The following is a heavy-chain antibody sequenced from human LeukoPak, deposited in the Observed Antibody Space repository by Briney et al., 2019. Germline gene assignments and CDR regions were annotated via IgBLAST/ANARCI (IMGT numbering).Heavy chain of an antibody. CDR2: IWYDGSNK. Sequence: GGSLRLSCAASGFTFSSYGMHWVRQALGKGLEWVAVIWYDGSNKYYADSVKGRFTISRDNSKNTLYLQMNSLRAEDTAVYYCARDGPDYAYVWGSYRAPPPLDYWGQGTLVTVSS. J-gene: IGHJ4*02. CDR1: GFTFSSYG. CDR3: ARDGPDYAYVWGSYRAPPPLDY. V-gene: IGHV3-33*01. D-gene: IGHD3-16*02.